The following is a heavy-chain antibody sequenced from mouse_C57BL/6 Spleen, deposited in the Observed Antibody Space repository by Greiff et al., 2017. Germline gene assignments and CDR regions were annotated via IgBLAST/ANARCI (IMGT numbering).Heavy chain of an antibody. V-gene: IGHV1-82*01. Sequence: QVQLQQSGPELVKPGASVKISCTASGYAFSSSWMNWVKQRPGKGLEWIGRIYPGDGDTNYNGKFKGKATLTADKSSSTAYMQLSSLTSEDSAVYFCARALYDGYHWYFDVWGTGTTVTVAS. CDR3: ARALYDGYHWYFDV. CDR1: GYAFSSSW. J-gene: IGHJ1*03. D-gene: IGHD2-3*01. CDR2: IYPGDGDT.